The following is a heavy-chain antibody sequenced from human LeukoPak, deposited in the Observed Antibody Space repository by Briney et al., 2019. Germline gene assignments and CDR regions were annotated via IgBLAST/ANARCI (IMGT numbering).Heavy chain of an antibody. CDR1: GGSISNGDYY. CDR2: IYHSGST. CDR3: ARHDSSVYLGVSFDF. D-gene: IGHD3-22*01. V-gene: IGHV4-39*01. J-gene: IGHJ3*01. Sequence: PSETLSLTCTVSGGSISNGDYYWGWIRQPPGKGLEWIGSIYHSGSTYYNPSLRSRVTISVDTSKNQFSLRLTSVTAADSGVYYCARHDSSVYLGVSFDFWGQGTMVTVSS.